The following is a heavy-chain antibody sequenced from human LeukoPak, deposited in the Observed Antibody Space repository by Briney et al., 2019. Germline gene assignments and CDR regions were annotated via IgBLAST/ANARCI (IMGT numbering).Heavy chain of an antibody. CDR2: INHSGST. CDR1: GGSFSGYY. D-gene: IGHD1-26*01. J-gene: IGHJ4*02. CDR3: ARGGFLIVGANAY. Sequence: PSETLSLTCAVYGGSFSGYYWSWIRQPPGKGLEWIGEINHSGSTNYNPSLKSRVTISVDTSKNQFSLKLSSVTAADPAVYYCARGGFLIVGANAYGGQGTLVTVSP. V-gene: IGHV4-34*01.